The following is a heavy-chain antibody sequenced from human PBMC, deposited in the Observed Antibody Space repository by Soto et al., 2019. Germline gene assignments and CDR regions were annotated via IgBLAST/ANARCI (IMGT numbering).Heavy chain of an antibody. J-gene: IGHJ4*02. D-gene: IGHD4-17*01. CDR2: IYNSGYT. Sequence: LSLTGTVSGVSITSGAYYWTWIRQFPGKGLEWMGYIYNSGYTYYNAALRSRLTMSLDTSESRFSLRLNSVTAADTAVYYCVRDKRDYGYNIFEFWGPGTLVNVSS. CDR1: GVSITSGAYY. V-gene: IGHV4-31*02. CDR3: VRDKRDYGYNIFEF.